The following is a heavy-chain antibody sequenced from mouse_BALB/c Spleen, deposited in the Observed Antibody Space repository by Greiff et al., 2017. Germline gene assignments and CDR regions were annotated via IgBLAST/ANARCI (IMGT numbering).Heavy chain of an antibody. D-gene: IGHD1-1*01. CDR3: ARDRYYGSSYYFDY. Sequence: DVQLVESGGGLVQPGGSLKLSCAASGFTFSSYGMSWVRQTPDKRLELVATINSNGGSTYYPDSVKGRFTISRDNAKNTLYLQMSSLKSEDTAMYYCARDRYYGSSYYFDYWGQGTTLTVSS. V-gene: IGHV5-6-3*01. J-gene: IGHJ2*01. CDR2: INSNGGST. CDR1: GFTFSSYG.